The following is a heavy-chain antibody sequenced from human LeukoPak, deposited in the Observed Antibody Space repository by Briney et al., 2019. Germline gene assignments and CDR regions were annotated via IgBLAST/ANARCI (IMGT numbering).Heavy chain of an antibody. D-gene: IGHD6-13*01. V-gene: IGHV4-34*01. J-gene: IGHJ4*02. CDR3: ARQQLVLCFDY. CDR1: GGSFSGYY. CDR2: INHSGST. Sequence: SETLSLTCAVYGGSFSGYYWSWIRQPPGKGLEWIGEINHSGSTNYNPSLKSRVTISVDTSKNQFSLKLSSVTAADTAVYYCARQQLVLCFDYWGQGTLVTVSS.